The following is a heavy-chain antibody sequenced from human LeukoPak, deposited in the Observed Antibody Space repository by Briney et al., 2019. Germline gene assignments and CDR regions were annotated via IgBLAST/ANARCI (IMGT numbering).Heavy chain of an antibody. D-gene: IGHD2-15*01. J-gene: IGHJ5*02. CDR3: AKHPYEGYCSGGSCWNNWFDP. V-gene: IGHV3-43*01. Sequence: GGSLRLSCAASGFTFDDYTMHWVRHAPGKGLEWVSLITWDGGSTYYADSVKGRFTISRDNSKNTLYLQMNSLRAEDTAIYYCAKHPYEGYCSGGSCWNNWFDPWGQGTLVTVSS. CDR2: ITWDGGST. CDR1: GFTFDDYT.